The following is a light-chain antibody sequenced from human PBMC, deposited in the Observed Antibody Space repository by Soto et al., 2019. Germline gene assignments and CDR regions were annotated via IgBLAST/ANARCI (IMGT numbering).Light chain of an antibody. CDR2: DAS. Sequence: EIVLTQSPATLSSSPGERATLSCRASPGVNTFLAWYQQRAGQAPRLVIYDASRRATGITDRFSGSGPGTDFTLTIRSLEPEDFAVYYCQQRENWPLTLGGGTKVEIK. CDR3: QQRENWPLT. J-gene: IGKJ4*01. CDR1: PGVNTF. V-gene: IGKV3-11*01.